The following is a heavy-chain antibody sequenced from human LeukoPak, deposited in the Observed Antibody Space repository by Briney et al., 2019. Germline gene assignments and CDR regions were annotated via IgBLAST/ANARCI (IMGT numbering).Heavy chain of an antibody. V-gene: IGHV3-7*03. D-gene: IGHD3-22*01. CDR1: GFTFSNYW. CDR3: AREPTGVIVVAMVGGEFDY. CDR2: IKQDGSEK. Sequence: GGSLRLSCAASGFTFSNYWITWVRQAPGKGLEWVANIKQDGSEKYYMDSVKGRFTISRDNAKNSLFLQMNSLRAEDTAVYYCAREPTGVIVVAMVGGEFDYWGQGTLVTVSS. J-gene: IGHJ4*02.